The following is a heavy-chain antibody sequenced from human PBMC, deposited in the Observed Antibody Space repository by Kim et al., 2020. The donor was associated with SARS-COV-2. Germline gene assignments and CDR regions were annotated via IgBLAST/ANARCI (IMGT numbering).Heavy chain of an antibody. Sequence: GGSLRLSCAASRFTFSSYAMNWVRQAPGKGLEWVSTVTGSGGATYYADSVKGRFTVSRDNSKNTLYLQMNSLRAEDTAVYYCAKGYCTNAVCYFDYWGQGTLVTVSS. CDR3: AKGYCTNAVCYFDY. D-gene: IGHD2-8*01. CDR1: RFTFSSYA. V-gene: IGHV3-23*01. CDR2: VTGSGGAT. J-gene: IGHJ4*02.